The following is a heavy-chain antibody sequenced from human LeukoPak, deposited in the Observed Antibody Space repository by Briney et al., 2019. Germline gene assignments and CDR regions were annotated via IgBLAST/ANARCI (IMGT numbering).Heavy chain of an antibody. Sequence: GGSVRLSCATSGFMFRAYWMSWFRQPPEKGLEWVANIRQDGSEKYYVDSVKGRFTISRDNAKDSLFLQMNNLRGEDAAVYYCARDGSWPLDAFDFWGQGTMLTVSS. V-gene: IGHV3-7*01. CDR1: GFMFRAYW. CDR3: ARDGSWPLDAFDF. J-gene: IGHJ3*01. D-gene: IGHD1-26*01. CDR2: IRQDGSEK.